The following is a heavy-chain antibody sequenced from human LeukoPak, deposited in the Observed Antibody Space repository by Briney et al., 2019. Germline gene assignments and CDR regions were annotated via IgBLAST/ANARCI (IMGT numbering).Heavy chain of an antibody. CDR2: IYYSGHT. CDR3: ASRLGAAAMHWYFDL. V-gene: IGHV4-31*02. Sequence: PSETLSLTCTVSGVSISSGGYFWSWLRQHPGKGLEWIGYIYYSGHTYYNPSLKSRVTISVDTSKNQFSLMLSSVTAADTAVYHCASRLGAAAMHWYFDLWGRGTLVTVSS. D-gene: IGHD6-13*01. J-gene: IGHJ2*01. CDR1: GVSISSGGYF.